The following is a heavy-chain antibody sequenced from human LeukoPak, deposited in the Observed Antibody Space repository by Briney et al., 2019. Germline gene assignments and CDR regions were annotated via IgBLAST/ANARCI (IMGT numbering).Heavy chain of an antibody. D-gene: IGHD3-10*01. J-gene: IGHJ4*02. Sequence: ASVKVSCKASGYTSTGYYMHWVRQAPGQGLEWMGWINPNSGGTNYAQKFQGRVTMTRDTSISTAYMELSRLRSDDTAVYYCARGFTMVRGVSAYWGQGTLVTVSS. CDR1: GYTSTGYY. CDR2: INPNSGGT. CDR3: ARGFTMVRGVSAY. V-gene: IGHV1-2*02.